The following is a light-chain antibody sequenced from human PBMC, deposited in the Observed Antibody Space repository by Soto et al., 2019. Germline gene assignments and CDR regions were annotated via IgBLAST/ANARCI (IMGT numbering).Light chain of an antibody. CDR2: AAS. CDR1: QSVGSTY. V-gene: IGKV3-20*01. J-gene: IGKJ4*01. Sequence: EIVLTQSPGTLSLSPGERATLSCRASQSVGSTYLAWYEQKPGQAPRLLIYAASSRAAGIPDRFSGSGSGTDFTLTISRVEPEDFAVYYCQHYGSSPLTFGGGTKVEIK. CDR3: QHYGSSPLT.